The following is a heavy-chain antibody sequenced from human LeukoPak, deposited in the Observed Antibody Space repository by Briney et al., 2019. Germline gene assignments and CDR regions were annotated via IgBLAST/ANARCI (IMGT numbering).Heavy chain of an antibody. CDR3: TTDLTTDFDF. D-gene: IGHD4-11*01. CDR2: IKSKTDGGAT. Sequence: GGSLRLSCAASGFTFSNAWMSWVRQAPGKGLEWVGRIKSKTDGGATDYAAPVKGRVTISRDDSKNTLNLQMNGLKTEDTAVYYCTTDLTTDFDFWGQGTLVTVSS. J-gene: IGHJ4*02. CDR1: GFTFSNAW. V-gene: IGHV3-15*01.